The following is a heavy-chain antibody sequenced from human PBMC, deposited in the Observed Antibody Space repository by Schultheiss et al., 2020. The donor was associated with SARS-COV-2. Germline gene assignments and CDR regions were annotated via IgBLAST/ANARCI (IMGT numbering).Heavy chain of an antibody. J-gene: IGHJ4*02. CDR3: AKDPHYYDSSGYYFGDY. Sequence: GGSLRLSCAASGFTVSSNYMSWVRQAPGKGLEWVSVIYSGGSTYYADSVKGRFTISRDNSKNTLYLQMNSLRAEDTAVYYCAKDPHYYDSSGYYFGDYWGQGTLVTVSS. CDR1: GFTVSSNY. CDR2: IYSGGST. V-gene: IGHV3-53*01. D-gene: IGHD3-22*01.